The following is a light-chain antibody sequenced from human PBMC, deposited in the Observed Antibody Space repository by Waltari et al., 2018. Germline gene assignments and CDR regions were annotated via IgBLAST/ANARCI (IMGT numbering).Light chain of an antibody. CDR3: SSYSSTSTFYV. CDR2: DVS. Sequence: QSALTQPASVSGSPGQSVTISCTGSSSDIGAYDYVSWYQQHPDKGPKLLVYDVSQRPSGVSNRFSGSKSCNTASLVISGLRAEDEADYYCSSYSSTSTFYVFGTGTTVTVL. V-gene: IGLV2-14*03. CDR1: SSDIGAYDY. J-gene: IGLJ1*01.